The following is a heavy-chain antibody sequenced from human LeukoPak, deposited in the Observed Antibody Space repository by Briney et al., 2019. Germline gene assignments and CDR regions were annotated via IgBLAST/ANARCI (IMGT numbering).Heavy chain of an antibody. CDR1: GFTFSSYW. V-gene: IGHV3-7*01. Sequence: GGSLRLSCAASGFTFSSYWMSWVRQAPGKGLEWVANIKQDGSEKYYVDSVKGRFTISRDNAKNSLYLQMNSLRAEDTAVYYCARDGGPAYSSSWYLYWGQGTLVTVSS. D-gene: IGHD6-13*01. CDR2: IKQDGSEK. J-gene: IGHJ4*02. CDR3: ARDGGPAYSSSWYLY.